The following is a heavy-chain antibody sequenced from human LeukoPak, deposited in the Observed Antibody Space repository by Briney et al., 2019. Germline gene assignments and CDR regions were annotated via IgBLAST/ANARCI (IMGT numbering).Heavy chain of an antibody. J-gene: IGHJ4*02. CDR3: ARSQGQLYCSTSSCYYFDY. Sequence: GGSLRLSCAASGFTLSTYTMHWVRQAPGKGLEWVAVLSYDGTNKHNADSVKGRFTVSRDSSKNTLYLQMNSLRAEDTAVYYCARSQGQLYCSTSSCYYFDYWGQGTLVTVSS. D-gene: IGHD2-2*01. CDR1: GFTLSTYT. CDR2: LSYDGTNK. V-gene: IGHV3-30-3*01.